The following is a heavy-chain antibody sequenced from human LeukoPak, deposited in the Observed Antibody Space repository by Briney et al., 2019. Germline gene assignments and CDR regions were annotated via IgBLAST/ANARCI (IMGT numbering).Heavy chain of an antibody. CDR3: ARQRRWNYAFDP. V-gene: IGHV1-18*01. CDR1: GYTFTNYG. J-gene: IGHJ5*02. CDR2: ISADNGDT. D-gene: IGHD1-7*01. Sequence: GASVKVSCKASGYTFTNYGISWVRQAPGQGLEWMGWISADNGDTNYALKFQGRVTMTTDASTTTAHMELRSLRSDDTAVYYCARQRRWNYAFDPWGQGTLVPVSS.